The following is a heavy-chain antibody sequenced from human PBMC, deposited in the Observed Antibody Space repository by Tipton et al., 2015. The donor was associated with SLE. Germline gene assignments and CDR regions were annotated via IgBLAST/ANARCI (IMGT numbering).Heavy chain of an antibody. CDR3: VRDRGDGYKQIDC. Sequence: GSLRLSCSTSGFGFYNFDMNWLRQAPGKGLECVSVISSRGDSEYYGDSVRCRFTVSRDNSQNTLYLQMNSLRPEDTALYYCVRDRGDGYKQIDCWGQGTMVTVS. CDR2: ISSRGDSE. J-gene: IGHJ4*02. D-gene: IGHD5-24*01. CDR1: GFGFYNFD. V-gene: IGHV3-23*01.